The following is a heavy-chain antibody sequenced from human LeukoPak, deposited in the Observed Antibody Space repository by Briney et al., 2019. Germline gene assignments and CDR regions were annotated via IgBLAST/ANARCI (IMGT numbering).Heavy chain of an antibody. Sequence: GGSLRLSCAASGFTLADYAMRWVRQAPGKGLVWVSHIRGNGSEINYVDSVRGRFTISRDNRKNSLYLQMKSLRTEDTGVYYSAKYLTQYYDVWSGYYRGFDYRGEGTPVTVS. D-gene: IGHD3-3*01. J-gene: IGHJ4*02. CDR3: AKYLTQYYDVWSGYYRGFDY. CDR1: GFTLADYA. CDR2: IRGNGSEI. V-gene: IGHV3-43*02.